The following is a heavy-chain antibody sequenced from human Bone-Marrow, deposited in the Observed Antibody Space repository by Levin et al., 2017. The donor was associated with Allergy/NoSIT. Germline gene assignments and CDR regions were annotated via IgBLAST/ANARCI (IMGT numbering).Heavy chain of an antibody. V-gene: IGHV3-21*04. CDR1: GFTFSNYA. Sequence: GGSLRLSCAASGFTFSNYAMNWVRQAPGKGLEWVSSITSSSRYIYYADSVKGRFTVSRDYVKNVLYLQMNSQRGDDTAVYYCARGGQKRPEDWFDPWGQGTLVTVSS. CDR3: ARGGQKRPEDWFDP. J-gene: IGHJ5*02. D-gene: IGHD1-14*01. CDR2: ITSSSRYI.